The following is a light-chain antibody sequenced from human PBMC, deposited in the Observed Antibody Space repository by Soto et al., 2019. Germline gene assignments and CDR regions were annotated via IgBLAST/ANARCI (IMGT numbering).Light chain of an antibody. CDR2: GAS. CDR1: QSVSSVY. V-gene: IGKV3-20*01. J-gene: IGKJ1*01. Sequence: EIVLTQSPGTLSLSPGERATLSCRASQSVSSVYLAWYQQKPGQAPRLLIYGASSRATGIPDRFSGSGSGTDFTLIISRLEPEDFAVYYCQQFVHPQWTFGQGTKVEIK. CDR3: QQFVHPQWT.